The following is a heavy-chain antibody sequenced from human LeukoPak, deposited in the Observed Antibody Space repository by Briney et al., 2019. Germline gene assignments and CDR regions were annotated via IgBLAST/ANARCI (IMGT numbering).Heavy chain of an antibody. V-gene: IGHV3-21*01. J-gene: IGHJ4*02. CDR1: GFTFDDYA. Sequence: GRSLRLSCAASGFTFDDYAMHWVRQAPGKGLEWVSSISSSSGSIYYADSVKGRFTVSRDNAKNSLYLQINNLRDDDTAVYYCVRDSLLWFGEIDYWGQGTLVSVSS. CDR2: ISSSSGSI. D-gene: IGHD3-10*01. CDR3: VRDSLLWFGEIDY.